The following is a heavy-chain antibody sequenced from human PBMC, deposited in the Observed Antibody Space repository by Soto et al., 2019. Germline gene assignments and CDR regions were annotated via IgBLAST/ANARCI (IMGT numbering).Heavy chain of an antibody. CDR2: IHSDGSST. CDR1: GFTFSYYW. CDR3: ARGDRGDFDL. J-gene: IGHJ3*01. V-gene: IGHV3-74*01. Sequence: EVQLVESGGGLVQPGESLRLSCAASGFTFSYYWMHWVRQAPGKGLVWVSRIHSDGSSTTYADSVKGRFTISRDNARNTLYLQMNSLRDEDTAVYYCARGDRGDFDLWGQGTVVTVSS. D-gene: IGHD5-12*01.